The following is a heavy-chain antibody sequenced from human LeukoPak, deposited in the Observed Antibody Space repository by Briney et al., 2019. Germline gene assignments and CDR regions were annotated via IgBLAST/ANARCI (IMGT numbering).Heavy chain of an antibody. D-gene: IGHD2/OR15-2a*01. V-gene: IGHV3-30*04. CDR3: ARDREFAFDY. CDR1: GFTFSSYA. Sequence: PGGSLRLSCAASGFTFSSYAMHWVRQAPGKGLEWVAVISYDGSNKYYADSVKGRFTISRDNSKNTLYLQMNSLRAEDTAVYYCARDREFAFDYWGQGTLVTASS. J-gene: IGHJ4*02. CDR2: ISYDGSNK.